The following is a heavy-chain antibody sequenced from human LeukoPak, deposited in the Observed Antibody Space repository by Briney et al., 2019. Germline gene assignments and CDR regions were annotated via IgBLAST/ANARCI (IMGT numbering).Heavy chain of an antibody. CDR2: IKKDGSEK. Sequence: GGSLRLSCAASGFTFSTYWMSWVRRTPGKGLEWVANIKKDGSEKYYVDSVKGRFTISRDSAKNSLYLQMNSLRAEDTAVYYCAKVRAPRQYYFDYWGQGTLVTVSS. J-gene: IGHJ4*02. D-gene: IGHD1-26*01. CDR1: GFTFSTYW. CDR3: AKVRAPRQYYFDY. V-gene: IGHV3-7*03.